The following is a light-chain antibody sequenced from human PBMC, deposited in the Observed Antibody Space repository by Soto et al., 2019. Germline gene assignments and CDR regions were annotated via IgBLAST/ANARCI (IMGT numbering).Light chain of an antibody. CDR2: GNS. Sequence: QSVLTQPPSVSGAPGQRVIISCTGSSSNIGAGYDVHWYQQLPGTAPKLLIYGNSNRPSGVPDRFSGSKSGTSASLAITGLQDEDEADYYCQSYESSLSGSNVFGTGTKVTVL. CDR1: SSNIGAGYD. V-gene: IGLV1-40*01. CDR3: QSYESSLSGSNV. J-gene: IGLJ1*01.